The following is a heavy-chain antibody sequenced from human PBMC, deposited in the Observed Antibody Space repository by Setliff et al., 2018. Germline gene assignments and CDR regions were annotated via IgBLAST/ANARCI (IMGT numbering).Heavy chain of an antibody. V-gene: IGHV1-69*13. CDR3: ARDSRLGFYYFDF. CDR1: GDTLSTYA. CDR2: IIPIFPTP. D-gene: IGHD7-27*01. J-gene: IGHJ4*03. Sequence: GASVKVSCKASGDTLSTYAFNWVRQAPGHGLEWVGMIIPIFPTPHYPQKFQDRVTITADVSARTATLELSSLTSEDTAVYYCARDSRLGFYYFDFWVPETLLVTVSS.